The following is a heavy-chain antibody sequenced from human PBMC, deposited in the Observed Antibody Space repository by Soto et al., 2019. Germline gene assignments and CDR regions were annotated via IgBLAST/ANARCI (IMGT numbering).Heavy chain of an antibody. CDR2: IKSKTDGGTT. CDR1: AFSFTNAW. D-gene: IGHD3-10*01. CDR3: STDIGVYGLDF. J-gene: IGHJ6*02. V-gene: IGHV3-15*01. Sequence: EVQLVESGGGLVKPGGSLRLSCAASAFSFTNAWMTWVRQAPGKGLEWLGRIKSKTDGGTTDYAAPGKGRFTISRDDSQSTLYLQMNSLRTEDTARYYCSTDIGVYGLDFWGQGTTVTVSS.